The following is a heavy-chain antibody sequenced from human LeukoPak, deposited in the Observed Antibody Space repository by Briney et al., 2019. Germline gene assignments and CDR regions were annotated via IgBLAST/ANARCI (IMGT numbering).Heavy chain of an antibody. D-gene: IGHD6-13*01. Sequence: GASVKVSCKASGYTFTGYYMHWVRQAPGQGLEWMGWINPNSGGTNYAQKFQGRVTMTRDTSISTAYMELSRLRSDDTAVYYCARDLPVTGIAAAGGYWGQGTLVTVSS. J-gene: IGHJ4*02. CDR1: GYTFTGYY. CDR3: ARDLPVTGIAAAGGY. CDR2: INPNSGGT. V-gene: IGHV1-2*02.